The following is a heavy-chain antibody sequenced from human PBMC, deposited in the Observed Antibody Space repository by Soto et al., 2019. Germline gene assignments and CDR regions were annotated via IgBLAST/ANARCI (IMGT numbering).Heavy chain of an antibody. D-gene: IGHD4-17*01. CDR3: AREPSMYGDYRGPCGY. CDR2: IWYDGSNK. CDR1: GFTFSSYV. Sequence: QVQLVESGGGVVQPGRSLRLSCAASGFTFSSYVMHWVRQAPGKGLEWVAVIWYDGSNKYYADSVKGRFTISRDNSKNPLYLQMNSLRAEETAVSYGAREPSMYGDYRGPCGYWGQGTLVTVSS. V-gene: IGHV3-33*01. J-gene: IGHJ4*02.